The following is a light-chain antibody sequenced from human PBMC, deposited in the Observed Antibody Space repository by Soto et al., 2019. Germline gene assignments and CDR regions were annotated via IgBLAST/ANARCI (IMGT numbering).Light chain of an antibody. Sequence: QSALTQPASVSGSLGQSITISCTGTNSDVGGYNLVSWYQQHPGKAPKLMTYEGSKRPSGVPNRFSGSKSGNTASLTISGLQAEDEADYYCCSYAGSSTWVFGGGTKLTVL. J-gene: IGLJ3*02. CDR2: EGS. CDR3: CSYAGSSTWV. CDR1: NSDVGGYNL. V-gene: IGLV2-23*01.